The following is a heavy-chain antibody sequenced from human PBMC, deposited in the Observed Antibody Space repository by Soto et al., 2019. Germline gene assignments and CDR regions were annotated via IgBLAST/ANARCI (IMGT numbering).Heavy chain of an antibody. Sequence: QVQLVQSGAEVKKPGASVKVSCKASGYTFTSYGISWVRQAPGQGLEWMGWISAYNGNTNYAQKLQGRVTMTTDTATNTASMELRSLRSDDTAVYYCARDGVYSRSSVPSPADDYWGQGTLVTVSS. J-gene: IGHJ4*02. V-gene: IGHV1-18*01. D-gene: IGHD6-6*01. CDR2: ISAYNGNT. CDR1: GYTFTSYG. CDR3: ARDGVYSRSSVPSPADDY.